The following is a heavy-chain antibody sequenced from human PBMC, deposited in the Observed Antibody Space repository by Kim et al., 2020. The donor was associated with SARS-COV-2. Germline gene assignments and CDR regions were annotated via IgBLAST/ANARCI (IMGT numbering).Heavy chain of an antibody. Sequence: TRYSPSFQGQVTISADKSISTAYLQWSSLKASDTAMYYCARAVAGNWFDPWGQGTLVTVYS. D-gene: IGHD6-19*01. CDR2: T. CDR3: ARAVAGNWFDP. V-gene: IGHV5-51*01. J-gene: IGHJ5*02.